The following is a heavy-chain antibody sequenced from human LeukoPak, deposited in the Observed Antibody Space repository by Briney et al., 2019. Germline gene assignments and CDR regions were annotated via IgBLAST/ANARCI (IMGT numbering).Heavy chain of an antibody. CDR1: GYTFTSYG. J-gene: IGHJ1*01. CDR3: ARDAGGDYVVYFED. CDR2: ISAYNGNT. D-gene: IGHD4-17*01. Sequence: ASVKVSCKASGYTFTSYGISWVRLAPGQGLEWMGWISAYNGNTNYAQKLQGRVTMTTDTSTSTAYMEMRNLRSDDTAMYYCARDAGGDYVVYFEDWGQGTLVTVSS. V-gene: IGHV1-18*04.